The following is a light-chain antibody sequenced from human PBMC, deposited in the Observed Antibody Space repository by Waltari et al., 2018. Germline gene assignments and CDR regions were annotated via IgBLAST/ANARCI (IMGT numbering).Light chain of an antibody. Sequence: SYVVTQPPSVSAAPGETSTIPCRCRYIGGKTVHWYQQKPGQSPVLFTFDATNRPSGIPERFSGSNSGHTATLTISRVEGGDEADYSCQVSESSSDLAVFGGGTKLTVL. CDR2: DAT. CDR3: QVSESSSDLAV. V-gene: IGLV3-21*01. J-gene: IGLJ2*01. CDR1: YIGGKT.